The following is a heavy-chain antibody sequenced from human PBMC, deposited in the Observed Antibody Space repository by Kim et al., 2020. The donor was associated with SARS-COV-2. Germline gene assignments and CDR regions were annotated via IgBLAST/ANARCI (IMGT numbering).Heavy chain of an antibody. J-gene: IGHJ4*02. Sequence: GGSLRLSCAASGFTFSSYWMSWVRQAPGKGLEWVANIKQDGSEKYYVDSVKGRFTISRDNAKNSLYLQMNSLRAEDTAVYYCARKRITIFGVVTHYFDYWGQGTLVTVSS. CDR1: GFTFSSYW. V-gene: IGHV3-7*01. CDR3: ARKRITIFGVVTHYFDY. D-gene: IGHD3-3*01. CDR2: IKQDGSEK.